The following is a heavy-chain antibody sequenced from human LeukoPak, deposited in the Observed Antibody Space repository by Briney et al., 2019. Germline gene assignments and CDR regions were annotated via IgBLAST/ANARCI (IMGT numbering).Heavy chain of an antibody. V-gene: IGHV5-51*01. D-gene: IGHD2-2*01. J-gene: IGHJ3*02. CDR1: GYSFTSYW. CDR2: IYPGDSDT. CDR3: ARRGIXYCSSTSCADAFDI. Sequence: GESLKISCKGSGYSFTSYWIGWVRQMPGKGLEWMGIIYPGDSDTRYSPSFQGQVTISADKSISTAYLQWSSLKASDTAMYYCARRGIXYCSSTSCADAFDIWGQGTMVTVSS.